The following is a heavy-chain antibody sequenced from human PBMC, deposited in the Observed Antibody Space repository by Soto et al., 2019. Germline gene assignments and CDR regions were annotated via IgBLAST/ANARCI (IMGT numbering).Heavy chain of an antibody. CDR1: GFTFSSYW. D-gene: IGHD1-26*01. CDR3: ARGKWELTGGYYFDY. Sequence: EVQLVESWGGLVQPGGSLRLSCAASGFTFSSYWMHWVRQAPGKGLVWVSRINSDGSSTSYADSVKGRFTISRDNAKNTLYLQMNSLRAEDTAVYYCARGKWELTGGYYFDYWGQGTLVTVSS. V-gene: IGHV3-74*01. J-gene: IGHJ4*02. CDR2: INSDGSST.